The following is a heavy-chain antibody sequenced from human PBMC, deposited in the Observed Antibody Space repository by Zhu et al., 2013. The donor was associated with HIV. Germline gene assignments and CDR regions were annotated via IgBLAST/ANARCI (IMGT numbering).Heavy chain of an antibody. D-gene: IGHD2-21*02. CDR3: FVVVTAVPNDAFDY. Sequence: QVQLVQSGAEVKRPGDSVKVSCKASGYTFMNYDINWVRQATGQGLEWMGWMNPKSGNTGYAEKFQGRVTMTRNNSTTTAYMELRSLRSEDTAVYYCFVVVTAVPNDAFDYLGQGTMVTVSS. V-gene: IGHV1-8*01. J-gene: IGHJ3*01. CDR1: GYTFMNYD. CDR2: MNPKSGNT.